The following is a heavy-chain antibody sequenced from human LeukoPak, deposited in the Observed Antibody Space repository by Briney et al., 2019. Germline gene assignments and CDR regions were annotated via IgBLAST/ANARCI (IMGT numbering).Heavy chain of an antibody. D-gene: IGHD3-22*01. Sequence: SETLSLTCAVYGGSFSGYYWSWIRQPPGKGLEWIGEINHSGSTNYNPSLKSRGTISVDTSKNQFSLKLSSVTAADTAVYYCARGPMIEKDGSHVYYFDYWGQGTLVTVSS. CDR2: INHSGST. V-gene: IGHV4-34*01. J-gene: IGHJ4*02. CDR1: GGSFSGYY. CDR3: ARGPMIEKDGSHVYYFDY.